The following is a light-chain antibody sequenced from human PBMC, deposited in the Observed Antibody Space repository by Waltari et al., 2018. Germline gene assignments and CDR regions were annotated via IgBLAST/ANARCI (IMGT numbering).Light chain of an antibody. CDR2: DVS. V-gene: IGLV2-14*01. J-gene: IGLJ3*02. CDR1: SSNVGGDNY. Sequence: QSALTQAASVTGSPGQSIPIYRHGTSSNVGGDNYATWYQQDPGKAPKLMIYDVSNRPSGVSNRFSGSKSGNTASLTISGLQAEDEADYYCSSYTSSRTRVFGGGTKLTVL. CDR3: SSYTSSRTRV.